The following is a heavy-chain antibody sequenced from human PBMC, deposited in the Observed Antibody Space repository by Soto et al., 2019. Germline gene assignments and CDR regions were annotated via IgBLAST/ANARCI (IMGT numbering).Heavy chain of an antibody. CDR1: GYSFATYW. D-gene: IGHD5-12*01. CDR2: PYPGDSDT. CDR3: ARQGNDGEGSDF. V-gene: IGHV5-51*01. J-gene: IGHJ4*02. Sequence: GESLKISCKVSGYSFATYWIGWVRQMPWKGLERMGTPYPGDSDTRYSPSFQGQVTISADKSISTAYLQWSRLKASGTAMYYCARQGNDGEGSDFWGKGTIVTVSA.